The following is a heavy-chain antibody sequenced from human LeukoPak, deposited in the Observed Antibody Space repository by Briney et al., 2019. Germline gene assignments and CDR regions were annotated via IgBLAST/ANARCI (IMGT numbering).Heavy chain of an antibody. D-gene: IGHD2-15*01. CDR3: ARMAGYCSGGSCPDPFDY. CDR1: GFTFSSYR. CDR2: ISSSSSYI. Sequence: NSGGSQRLSCAASGFTFSSYRMNWVRQAPGKGLEWVSSISSSSSYIYYADSVKGRFTISRDNAKNSLYLQIHSLRAEDTAVYYCARMAGYCSGGSCPDPFDYWGQGTLVTVS. J-gene: IGHJ4*02. V-gene: IGHV3-21*01.